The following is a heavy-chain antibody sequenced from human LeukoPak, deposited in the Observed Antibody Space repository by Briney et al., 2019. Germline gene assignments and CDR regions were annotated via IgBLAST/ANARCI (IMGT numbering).Heavy chain of an antibody. D-gene: IGHD6-19*01. CDR1: GYTLTELS. Sequence: ASVKVSCKVSGYTLTELSMHWVRRAPGKGLEWMGGFDPEDGETIYAQKFQGRVTMTEDTSTDTAYMELSSLRSEDTAVYYCANRYSSGWSYFDYWGQGTLVTVSS. CDR2: FDPEDGET. V-gene: IGHV1-24*01. CDR3: ANRYSSGWSYFDY. J-gene: IGHJ4*02.